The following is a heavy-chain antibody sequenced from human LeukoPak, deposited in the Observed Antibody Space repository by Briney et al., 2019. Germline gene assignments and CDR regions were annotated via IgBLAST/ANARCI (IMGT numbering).Heavy chain of an antibody. CDR2: IIPILGIA. D-gene: IGHD4-17*01. CDR3: AAELYGVYTDCCTFHL. J-gene: IGHJ3*01. Sequence: SVKVSCKASGGTFSSYAISWVRQAPGQGLEWMGRIIPILGIANYAQKFQGRVTITADKSTSTAYMELSSLRSEDTAVYYCAAELYGVYTDCCTFHLWGQGTLVTVSS. CDR1: GGTFSSYA. V-gene: IGHV1-69*04.